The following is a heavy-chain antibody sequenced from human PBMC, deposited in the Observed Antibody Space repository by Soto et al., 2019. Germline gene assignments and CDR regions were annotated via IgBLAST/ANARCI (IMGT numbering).Heavy chain of an antibody. J-gene: IGHJ5*02. D-gene: IGHD1-1*01. CDR1: GFTFSTFG. CDR2: ISGSGTTT. V-gene: IGHV3-23*04. CDR3: ARHMWDLVEPLVDT. Sequence: VQLVESGGGLVQPGGSLRLSCAVSGFTFSTFGMSWVRQPPGKGLEGVSMISGSGTTTYYPDSVKGRFTFSRDNSRNTLYLQVNSLRAEDTAVYYCARHMWDLVEPLVDTWGQGTRVTVSP.